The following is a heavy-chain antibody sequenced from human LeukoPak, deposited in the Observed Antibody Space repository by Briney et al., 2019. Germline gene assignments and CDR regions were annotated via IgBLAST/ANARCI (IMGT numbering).Heavy chain of an antibody. CDR2: INQDGSVI. CDR1: GLYW. CDR3: ATSSGAPGNM. D-gene: IGHD2-8*02. V-gene: IGHV3-7*01. J-gene: IGHJ4*02. Sequence: GRSLRLSCALSGLYWMSWVRQAPGKRLEWVANINQDGSVIYYVGSVKGRFTISRDNAKNSLYLQMNSLRAEDTGVYYCATSSGAPGNMWGQGTLVTVSS.